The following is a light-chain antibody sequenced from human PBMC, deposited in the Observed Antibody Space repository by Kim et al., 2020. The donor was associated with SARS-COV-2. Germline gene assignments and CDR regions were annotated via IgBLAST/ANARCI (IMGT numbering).Light chain of an antibody. Sequence: APGQTATFTCGGDNIGSNSVHWYQQKPGQAPLLVISSDTDRPSGIPERFSGSNSGNTAALTISRVAAGDEADYYCLVWDDVSDHWVFGAGTKLTVL. J-gene: IGLJ3*02. CDR2: SDT. V-gene: IGLV3-21*04. CDR3: LVWDDVSDHWV. CDR1: NIGSNS.